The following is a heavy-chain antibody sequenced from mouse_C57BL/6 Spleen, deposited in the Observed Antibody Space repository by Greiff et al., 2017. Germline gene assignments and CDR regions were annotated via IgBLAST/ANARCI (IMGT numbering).Heavy chain of an antibody. CDR3: ARHLGRETYYFDY. CDR1: GFTFSSYT. CDR2: ISGGGGNT. V-gene: IGHV5-9*01. D-gene: IGHD3-3*01. Sequence: EVMLVESGGGLVKPGGSLKLSCAASGFTFSSYTMSWVRQTPGKRLEWVATISGGGGNTNYPDNVKGRFTITRDNAKNTLYLQSRSLGSEDTALYYCARHLGRETYYFDYWGQGTTLTVSS. J-gene: IGHJ2*01.